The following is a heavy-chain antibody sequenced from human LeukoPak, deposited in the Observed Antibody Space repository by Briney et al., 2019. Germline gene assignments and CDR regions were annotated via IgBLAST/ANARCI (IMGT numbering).Heavy chain of an antibody. V-gene: IGHV4-30-4*01. J-gene: IGHJ5*02. CDR3: AGDYGDLLTGIRFDT. Sequence: SETLSLTCTVSGGSISSGDYYWSWIRQPPGKGLEWIGYIYYSGSTYYNPSLKSRVTISIQTSKNQFSLKLASVTAADTAVYYCAGDYGDLLTGIRFDTWGQGTLVTVSS. CDR1: GGSISSGDYY. CDR2: IYYSGST. D-gene: IGHD4-17*01.